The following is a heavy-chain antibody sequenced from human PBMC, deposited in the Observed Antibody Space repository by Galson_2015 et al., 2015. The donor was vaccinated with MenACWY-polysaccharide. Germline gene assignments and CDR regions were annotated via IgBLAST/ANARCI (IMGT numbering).Heavy chain of an antibody. CDR1: TVTFRGSG. CDR3: AREGSRIVFHAFDT. CDR2: IQYDAVYK. D-gene: IGHD3-10*02. J-gene: IGHJ3*02. V-gene: IGHV3-33*01. Sequence: SLRLSCAASTVTFRGSGMHWVRQAPGKGPEWVAVIQYDAVYKQYLDSVKGRFSVSRDNSKSTLYLEMNNLRAEDTALYYCAREGSRIVFHAFDTWGQGTMVTVSS.